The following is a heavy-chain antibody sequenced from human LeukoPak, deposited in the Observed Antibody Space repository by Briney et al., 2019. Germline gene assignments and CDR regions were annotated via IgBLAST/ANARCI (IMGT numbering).Heavy chain of an antibody. Sequence: SETKSLTCTVSGASISGSSHYFRRWIRQTPGKGLEYIGCIYYSGITYYTQSLNNRLTISVDTSRKQFSLKLSSVSAADTAVYYCARYSGKGYRRGTYSNSWGQGTRVTVSS. D-gene: IGHD1-26*01. V-gene: IGHV4-39*01. CDR3: ARYSGKGYRRGTYSNS. CDR1: GASISGSSHY. CDR2: IYYSGIT. J-gene: IGHJ4*02.